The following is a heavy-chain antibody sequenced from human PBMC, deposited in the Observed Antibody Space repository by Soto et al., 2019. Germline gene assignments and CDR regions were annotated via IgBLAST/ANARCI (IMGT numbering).Heavy chain of an antibody. CDR1: GFTFSSYG. CDR2: IWYDGSNK. Sequence: GSLSLSCAASGFTFSSYGMHWVRQAPGKGLEWVAVIWYDGSNKYYADSVKGRFTISRDNSKNTLYLQMNSLRAEDTAVYYCARVKDLYDAFDIWGQGTMVTVSS. V-gene: IGHV3-33*01. D-gene: IGHD2-15*01. CDR3: ARVKDLYDAFDI. J-gene: IGHJ3*02.